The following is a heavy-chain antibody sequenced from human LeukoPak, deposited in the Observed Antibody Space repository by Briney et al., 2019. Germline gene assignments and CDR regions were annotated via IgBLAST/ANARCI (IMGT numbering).Heavy chain of an antibody. CDR3: ARGPDYDILTGYQTNYYYGMDV. V-gene: IGHV1-46*01. CDR2: INPSGGST. CDR1: GYTFTSYA. D-gene: IGHD3-9*01. J-gene: IGHJ6*02. Sequence: ASVKVSCKASGYTFTSYAMHWVRQAPGQGLEWMGIINPSGGSTSYAQKFQGRVTMTRDTSTSTVYMELSSLRSEDTAVYYCARGPDYDILTGYQTNYYYGMDVWGQGTTVTVSS.